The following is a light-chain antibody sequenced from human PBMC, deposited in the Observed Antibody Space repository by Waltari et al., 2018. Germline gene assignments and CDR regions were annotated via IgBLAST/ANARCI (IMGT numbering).Light chain of an antibody. Sequence: ETVLTQSPATLSLSPGESATLSCKASQSVRSFLAWYQHKPGQAPRLLIYDASNRATGIPPRFSGSGSGTDFTLTITRLEPEDSAVYYCQQRNNWPPRYTFGQGTKLEIK. CDR1: QSVRSF. CDR2: DAS. V-gene: IGKV3-11*01. J-gene: IGKJ2*01. CDR3: QQRNNWPPRYT.